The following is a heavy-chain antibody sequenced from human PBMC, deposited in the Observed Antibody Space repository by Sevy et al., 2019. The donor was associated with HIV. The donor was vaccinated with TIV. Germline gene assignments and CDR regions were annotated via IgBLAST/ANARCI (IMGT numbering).Heavy chain of an antibody. Sequence: GGSLRLSCAASGSTFISYVMTWVRHAPGKGLEWVSTISASGGSTYYADSVKGRFIISRDNSKNTVDLQMDSMRAGDTAVYYCAKGDSGGYLYWGQGTLVTVSS. CDR2: ISASGGST. J-gene: IGHJ4*02. D-gene: IGHD3-22*01. CDR1: GSTFISYV. CDR3: AKGDSGGYLY. V-gene: IGHV3-23*01.